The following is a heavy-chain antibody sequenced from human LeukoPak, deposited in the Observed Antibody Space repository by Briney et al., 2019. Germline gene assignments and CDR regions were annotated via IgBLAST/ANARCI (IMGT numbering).Heavy chain of an antibody. CDR2: ISWNSGSI. CDR3: AKVSPSAIFDY. CDR1: GFTFDDYA. J-gene: IGHJ4*02. Sequence: GGSLRLSCAASGFTFDDYAMHWVRQAPGKGLEWVSGISWNSGSIGYADSVKGRFTISRDNAKNSLYLQMNSLRAEDTALYYCAKVSPSAIFDYWGQGTLVTVSS. V-gene: IGHV3-9*01. D-gene: IGHD3-9*01.